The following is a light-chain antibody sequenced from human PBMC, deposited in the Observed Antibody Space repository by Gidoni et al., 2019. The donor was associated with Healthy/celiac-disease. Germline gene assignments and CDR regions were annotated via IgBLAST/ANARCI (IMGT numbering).Light chain of an antibody. CDR3: QQSYSTLIFT. CDR1: QSISSY. CDR2: AAS. V-gene: IGKV1-39*01. Sequence: DIQMTQSPSSLSASVGDRVTITCRASQSISSYLNWYQQKPGKAPKLLIYAASSLQSEVPSRFSGSGSGTDFTLTISSMQPEDFATYYCQQSYSTLIFTFGPGTKVDIK. J-gene: IGKJ3*01.